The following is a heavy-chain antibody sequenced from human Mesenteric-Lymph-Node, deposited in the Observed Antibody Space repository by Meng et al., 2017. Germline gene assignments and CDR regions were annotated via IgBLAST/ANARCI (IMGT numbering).Heavy chain of an antibody. J-gene: IGHJ4*02. CDR2: IKQDGSEK. D-gene: IGHD3-22*01. V-gene: IGHV3-7*01. CDR1: GFTFSDYA. Sequence: GESLKISCAASGFTFSDYAMHWVRLAPGKGLEWVANIKQDGSEKYYVDSVKGRFTISRDNAKNSLYLQMNSLRAEDTAVYYCAREYSSGYLDYWGQGTLVTVSS. CDR3: AREYSSGYLDY.